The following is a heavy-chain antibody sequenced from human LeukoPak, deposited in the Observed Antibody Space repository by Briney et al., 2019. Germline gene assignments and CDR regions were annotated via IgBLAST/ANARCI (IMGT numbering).Heavy chain of an antibody. V-gene: IGHV3-21*01. J-gene: IGHJ3*02. Sequence: GGSLRLSCAASGFTFSSYSMNWVRQAPGKGLEWVSSISSSSSYIYYADSVKGRFTISRDNAKNSLYLQMNSLRAEDTAVYYCARDAPIVVVPAAMDDAFDIWGQGTMVTVSS. CDR3: ARDAPIVVVPAAMDDAFDI. D-gene: IGHD2-2*01. CDR1: GFTFSSYS. CDR2: ISSSSSYI.